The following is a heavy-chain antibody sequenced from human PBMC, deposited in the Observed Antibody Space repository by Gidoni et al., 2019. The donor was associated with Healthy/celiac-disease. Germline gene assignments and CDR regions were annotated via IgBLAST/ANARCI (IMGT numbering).Heavy chain of an antibody. CDR3: AFLSSWFDY. V-gene: IGHV3-23*01. J-gene: IGHJ5*01. Sequence: EVQLLESGGRLVLRGGSLSLSCAASGFTFSSYAMSWVRQAPGKWLEWVSAISGSGGSTYYADSVKGRFTISRDNSKNTLYLQMNSLRAEDTAVYYCAFLSSWFDYWGQGTLVTVSS. D-gene: IGHD6-13*01. CDR2: ISGSGGST. CDR1: GFTFSSYA.